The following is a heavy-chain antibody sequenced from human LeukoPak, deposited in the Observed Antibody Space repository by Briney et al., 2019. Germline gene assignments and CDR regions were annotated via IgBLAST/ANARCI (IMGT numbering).Heavy chain of an antibody. V-gene: IGHV4-31*02. D-gene: IGHD2-15*01. J-gene: IGHJ4*02. Sequence: LRLSCAASGFTFSSYGMHWIRQHPGKGLEWIGYIYYSGSTYYNPSLKSRVTISVDTSKNQFSLKLSSVTAADTAVYYCARDCSGGSCYLYFDYWGQGTLVTVSS. CDR1: GFTFSSYG. CDR2: IYYSGST. CDR3: ARDCSGGSCYLYFDY.